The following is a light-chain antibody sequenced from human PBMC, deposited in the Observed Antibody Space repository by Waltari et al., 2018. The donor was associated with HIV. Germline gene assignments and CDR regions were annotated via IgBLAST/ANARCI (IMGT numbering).Light chain of an antibody. Sequence: QSALTQPPSVSASPGQSINITCTGTSSDVGGYNYVSWYQQHPGKTPKLMIYDVSNRPSGVSNRFSGSKSGNTASLTISGLQAEDEADYYCSSYTSSSSYVFGTGTKVTVL. J-gene: IGLJ1*01. V-gene: IGLV2-14*01. CDR2: DVS. CDR1: SSDVGGYNY. CDR3: SSYTSSSSYV.